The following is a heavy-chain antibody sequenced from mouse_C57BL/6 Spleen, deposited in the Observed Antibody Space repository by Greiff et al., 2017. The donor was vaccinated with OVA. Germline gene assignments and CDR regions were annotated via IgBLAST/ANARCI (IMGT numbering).Heavy chain of an antibody. V-gene: IGHV1-82*01. Sequence: VQLQESGPELVKPGASVKISCKASGYAFSSSWMNWVKQRPGKGLEWIGRLYPGDGDTNYNGQFKGTGTLTADKSSSTASMQLSSLTSEVSAVYCCARPRYAMDYWGQGTSVTVSS. J-gene: IGHJ4*01. CDR1: GYAFSSSW. CDR3: ARPRYAMDY. CDR2: LYPGDGDT.